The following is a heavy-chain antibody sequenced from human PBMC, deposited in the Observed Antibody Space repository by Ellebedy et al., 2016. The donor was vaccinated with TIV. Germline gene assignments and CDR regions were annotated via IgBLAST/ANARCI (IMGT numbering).Heavy chain of an antibody. CDR1: GFTFSSYA. Sequence: GESLKISCAASGFTFSSYAMSWVRQAPGKGLEWVSGISGSGGSTYYADSVKGRFTISRDNSKHTLYLQMNSLRAEDTAVYYCARDFHLTGGSVLYVDYWGQGTLVTVSS. CDR2: ISGSGGST. J-gene: IGHJ4*02. CDR3: ARDFHLTGGSVLYVDY. D-gene: IGHD2-2*02. V-gene: IGHV3-23*01.